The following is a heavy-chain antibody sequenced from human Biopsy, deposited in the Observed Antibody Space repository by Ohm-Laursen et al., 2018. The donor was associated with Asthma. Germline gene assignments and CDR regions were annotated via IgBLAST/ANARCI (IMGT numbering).Heavy chain of an antibody. CDR2: ISYDGSNK. D-gene: IGHD3-3*01. Sequence: SLRLSCSASGFTFSSYGMYWVRQAPGKGLEWVAVISYDGSNKYYAGSVKGRFTISRDNSKNTLYLQMNSLRAEDTAVYYCAKDTEGRYDFWSGLSYNYYGMDVWGQGTTVTVSS. CDR3: AKDTEGRYDFWSGLSYNYYGMDV. V-gene: IGHV3-30*18. CDR1: GFTFSSYG. J-gene: IGHJ6*02.